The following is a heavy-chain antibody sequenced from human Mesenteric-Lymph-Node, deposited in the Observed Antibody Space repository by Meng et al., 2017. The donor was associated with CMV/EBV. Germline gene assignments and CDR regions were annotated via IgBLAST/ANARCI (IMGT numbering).Heavy chain of an antibody. CDR1: GSSLSTSGVG. Sequence: HITLKESGPTLGKPTQTLTLTCTFAGSSLSTSGVGVGWIRQPPGKALEWLALIYWDDDKRYSPSLKSRLTITTDTSKNQVVLTMTNMETVNTATYYCAHSSGIAAAGPFYFDYWGQGTLVTVSS. V-gene: IGHV2-5*02. CDR3: AHSSGIAAAGPFYFDY. D-gene: IGHD6-13*01. J-gene: IGHJ4*02. CDR2: IYWDDDK.